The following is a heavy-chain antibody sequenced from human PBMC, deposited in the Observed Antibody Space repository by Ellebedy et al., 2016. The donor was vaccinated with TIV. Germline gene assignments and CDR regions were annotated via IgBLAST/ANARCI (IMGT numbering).Heavy chain of an antibody. Sequence: GESLKISCTASGFTFTNYAMGWVRQAPGRGLEWVSAISGTGDSIFYAESVEGRLTISRDNSKNTLYLQMNSLRVDDTAVYFCAKFRGFLWFGDFTDSWGQGTLVTVSS. CDR1: GFTFTNYA. J-gene: IGHJ4*02. V-gene: IGHV3-23*01. D-gene: IGHD3-10*01. CDR2: ISGTGDSI. CDR3: AKFRGFLWFGDFTDS.